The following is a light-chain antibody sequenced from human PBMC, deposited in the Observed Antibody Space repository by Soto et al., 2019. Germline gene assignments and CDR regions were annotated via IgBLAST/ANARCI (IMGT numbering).Light chain of an antibody. V-gene: IGKV1-5*01. CDR1: QSISSW. Sequence: DIQMTQSPSTLSASVGDRVTITCRASQSISSWLAWYQQKPGKAPKLLIYDASSLESGVPSRFSGSGSGTEFTLTISSLQPDDFVTYYCQQYNSYSSTFGGGTKVEIK. CDR2: DAS. CDR3: QQYNSYSST. J-gene: IGKJ4*01.